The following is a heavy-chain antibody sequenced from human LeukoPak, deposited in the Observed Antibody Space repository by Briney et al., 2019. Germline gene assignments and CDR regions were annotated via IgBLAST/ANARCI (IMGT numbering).Heavy chain of an antibody. Sequence: ASVKVSCKASGYTFTSYGISWVRQAPGQGLEWMGWISAYNGNTNYAQKLQGRVTMTTDTSTSTAYMELRSLRSDDTAVYYCARASRLETTYYDFWSGYSDLDYWGRGTLVTVSS. CDR2: ISAYNGNT. CDR1: GYTFTSYG. J-gene: IGHJ4*02. V-gene: IGHV1-18*01. CDR3: ARASRLETTYYDFWSGYSDLDY. D-gene: IGHD3-3*01.